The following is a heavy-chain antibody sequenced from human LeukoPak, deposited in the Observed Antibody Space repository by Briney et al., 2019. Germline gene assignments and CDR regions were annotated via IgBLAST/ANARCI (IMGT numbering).Heavy chain of an antibody. D-gene: IGHD3-22*01. Sequence: ASVKVSCKASGYTCTGYYMHWVRQAPGQGLEWMGWINPDSGGTNYAQKFQGRVTMTRDTSISAAYMDLSSLISDDTAVYYCARGSPGWLLGDYWGQGTLVTVSS. V-gene: IGHV1-2*02. CDR2: INPDSGGT. CDR3: ARGSPGWLLGDY. CDR1: GYTCTGYY. J-gene: IGHJ4*02.